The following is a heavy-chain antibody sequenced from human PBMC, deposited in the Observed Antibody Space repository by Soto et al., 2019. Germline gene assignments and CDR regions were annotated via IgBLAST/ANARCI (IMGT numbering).Heavy chain of an antibody. CDR1: GGTFSSYA. V-gene: IGHV1-69*13. Sequence: SVKVSCKASGGTFSSYAISWVRQAPGQGLEWMGGIIPIFGTANYAQKFQGRVTITADESTSTAYMELSSLRSEDTAVYYCARDRGSGSYSWGGMDVWGQGTTVTVSS. CDR2: IIPIFGTA. J-gene: IGHJ6*02. CDR3: ARDRGSGSYSWGGMDV. D-gene: IGHD1-26*01.